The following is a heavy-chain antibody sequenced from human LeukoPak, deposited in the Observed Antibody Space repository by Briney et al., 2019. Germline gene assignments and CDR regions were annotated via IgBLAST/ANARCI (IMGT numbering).Heavy chain of an antibody. Sequence: GASVKVSCKASRGTFSSYAISWVRQAPGQGLEWMGGIIPISGTANYAQKFQGRVTITADESTSTAYMELSSLRSEDTAVYYCARGCSGGSCYSFIDYYYYMDVWGKGTTVTVSS. CDR3: ARGCSGGSCYSFIDYYYYMDV. D-gene: IGHD2-15*01. CDR1: RGTFSSYA. J-gene: IGHJ6*03. V-gene: IGHV1-69*13. CDR2: IIPISGTA.